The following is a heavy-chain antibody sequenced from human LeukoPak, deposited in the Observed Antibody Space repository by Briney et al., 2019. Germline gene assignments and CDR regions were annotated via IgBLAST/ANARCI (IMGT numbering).Heavy chain of an antibody. CDR3: ARSYDFWSGPGAFDI. D-gene: IGHD3-3*01. Sequence: SETLSLTCTVSGGSISSYYWSWIRQPPGKGLEWTGYIYTSGSTNYNPSLRSRVTISVDTSKNQFSLKLSSVTAADTAVYYCARSYDFWSGPGAFDIWGQGTMVTVSS. J-gene: IGHJ3*02. CDR2: IYTSGST. CDR1: GGSISSYY. V-gene: IGHV4-4*09.